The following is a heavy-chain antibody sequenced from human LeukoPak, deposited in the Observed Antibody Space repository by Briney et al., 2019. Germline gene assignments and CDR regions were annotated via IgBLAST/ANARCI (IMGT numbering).Heavy chain of an antibody. CDR3: ARPRQGDYYFDY. D-gene: IGHD2-21*02. J-gene: IGHJ4*02. V-gene: IGHV4-39*01. CDR2: IYYSGNT. Sequence: KTSETLSLTCTVSGGSISSSSYYWGWIRQPPGKGLEWIGSIYYSGNTYYNPSLKSRVTISVDTSKNQFSLKLSSVTAADTAVYYCARPRQGDYYFDYWGQGTLVTVSS. CDR1: GGSISSSSYY.